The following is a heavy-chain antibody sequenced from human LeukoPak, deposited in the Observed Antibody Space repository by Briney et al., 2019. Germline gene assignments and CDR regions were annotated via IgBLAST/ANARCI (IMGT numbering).Heavy chain of an antibody. J-gene: IGHJ4*02. D-gene: IGHD3-3*01. V-gene: IGHV1-18*01. Sequence: ASVKVSCKASGYTFTSYGISWVRQAPGQGLEWMGWISVYNGKTNYAQKLQGRVTMTTDTSTSTAYMELRSLRSDDTAVYYCARVHYDFWSGPYYFDYWDQGTLVTVSS. CDR3: ARVHYDFWSGPYYFDY. CDR2: ISVYNGKT. CDR1: GYTFTSYG.